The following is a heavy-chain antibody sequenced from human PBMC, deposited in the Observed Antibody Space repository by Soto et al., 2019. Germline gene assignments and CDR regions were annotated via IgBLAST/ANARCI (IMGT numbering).Heavy chain of an antibody. Sequence: GGSLRLSCVVSGFSVSATSIFWVRQATGKGLEWVSLMHRGGTTDNADSVKGRFTTSRDKSKNTLYLHMNGLRVEDTAVYYCARVNKTLVYHFDGWGQGTLVTVSS. CDR3: ARVNKTLVYHFDG. J-gene: IGHJ4*02. D-gene: IGHD2-8*01. CDR1: GFSVSATS. V-gene: IGHV3-53*01. CDR2: MHRGGTT.